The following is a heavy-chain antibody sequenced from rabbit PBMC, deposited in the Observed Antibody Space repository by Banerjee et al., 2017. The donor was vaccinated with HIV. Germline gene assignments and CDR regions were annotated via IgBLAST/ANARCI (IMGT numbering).Heavy chain of an antibody. V-gene: IGHV1S45*01. D-gene: IGHD1-1*01. J-gene: IGHJ4*01. Sequence: QEQLVESGGGLVKPEGSLKLSCAASGFSFSNKAVMCWVRQAPGKGLDWIACINTATGKAVYANWVNGRFTISKTSSTTVTLQVTSLAAADTATYFCARDLSGAVGWNFFLWGPGTLVTVS. CDR3: ARDLSGAVGWNFFL. CDR1: GFSFSNKAV. CDR2: INTATGKA.